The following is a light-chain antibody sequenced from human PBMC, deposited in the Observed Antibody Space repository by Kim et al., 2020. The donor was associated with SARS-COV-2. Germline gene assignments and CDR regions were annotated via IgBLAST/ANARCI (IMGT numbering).Light chain of an antibody. Sequence: SYELTQPPSMSVSPGQTANITCSGDKLGDKYVCXYQQKAGQSPVLVIYQDKKRPSGIPERFSGSNSGNTATLTISGTQATVEADYYCQAWDSGIVFGGGT. J-gene: IGLJ2*01. CDR2: QDK. CDR1: KLGDKY. CDR3: QAWDSGIV. V-gene: IGLV3-1*01.